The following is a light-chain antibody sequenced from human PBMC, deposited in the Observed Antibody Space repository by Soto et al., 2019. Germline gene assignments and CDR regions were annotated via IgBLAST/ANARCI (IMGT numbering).Light chain of an antibody. CDR1: SSDVGGYNY. CDR3: SSYTSGSTWV. J-gene: IGLJ3*02. CDR2: EVS. V-gene: IGLV2-14*01. Sequence: QSALTQPASVSGSPGQSITISCTETSSDVGGYNYVSWYQQHPGKAPKLMIYEVSNRPSGVSNRFSGSKSGNTASLTISGLQAEDEADYYCSSYTSGSTWVFGGGTKVTVL.